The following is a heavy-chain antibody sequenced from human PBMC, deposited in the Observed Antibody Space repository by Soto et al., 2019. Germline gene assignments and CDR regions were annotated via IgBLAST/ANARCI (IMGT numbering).Heavy chain of an antibody. Sequence: GASVKVSCKASGYTFTSYDIYWVRQATGQGLEWMGWMNPNTGNSGYAQKFQGRVTVTGDTSINTVYMELSSLRSEDTAVYYCARRAETNGWNGFGADKYYFDFWGQGTLVTVSS. J-gene: IGHJ4*02. CDR3: ARRAETNGWNGFGADKYYFDF. D-gene: IGHD1-1*01. V-gene: IGHV1-8*01. CDR1: GYTFTSYD. CDR2: MNPNTGNS.